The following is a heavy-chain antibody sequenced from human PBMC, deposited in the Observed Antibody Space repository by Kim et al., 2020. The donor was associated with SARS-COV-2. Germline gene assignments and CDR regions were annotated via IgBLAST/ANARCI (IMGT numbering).Heavy chain of an antibody. V-gene: IGHV4-34*01. J-gene: IGHJ5*02. D-gene: IGHD3-10*01. Sequence: HSGSTNYNPSLKSRVTISVDTSKNQFSLKLSSVTAADTAVYYCASGRYGAWGQGTLVTVSS. CDR3: ASGRYGA. CDR2: HSGST.